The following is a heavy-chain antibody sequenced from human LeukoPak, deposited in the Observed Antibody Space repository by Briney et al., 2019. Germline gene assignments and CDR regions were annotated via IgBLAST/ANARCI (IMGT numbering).Heavy chain of an antibody. CDR3: ARGLYDGPDY. CDR2: ISSSGSNK. D-gene: IGHD5/OR15-5a*01. V-gene: IGHV3-11*04. CDR1: GITFSNYY. Sequence: GSLRLSCAASGITFSNYYMTWIRQAPGKGLEWVSYISSSGSNKYYADSVKGRFTISRDNSKNTLYLQMNSLRAEDTAVYYCARGLYDGPDYWGQGTLVTVSS. J-gene: IGHJ4*02.